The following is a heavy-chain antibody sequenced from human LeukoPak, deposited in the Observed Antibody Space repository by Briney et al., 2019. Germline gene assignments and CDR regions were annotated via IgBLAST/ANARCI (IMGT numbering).Heavy chain of an antibody. CDR2: IIPIFGTA. V-gene: IGHV1-69*05. J-gene: IGHJ4*02. CDR1: GGTFSSYA. Sequence: ASVKVSCKASGGTFSSYAISWVRQAPGQGLEWMGGIIPIFGTANYAQKFQGRVTITTDESTSTAYMELSSLRSEDTAVYYCAREALSAPSDYGGASGLYYFDYWGQGTLVTVSS. CDR3: AREALSAPSDYGGASGLYYFDY. D-gene: IGHD4-23*01.